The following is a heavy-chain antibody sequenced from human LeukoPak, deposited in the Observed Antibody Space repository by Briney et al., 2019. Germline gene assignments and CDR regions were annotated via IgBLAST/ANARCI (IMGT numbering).Heavy chain of an antibody. Sequence: GGSRRFSGAAPGFTLSSFARHGARRAPGKGLRGWALISYDGSNKYYADSVKGRFTISRDNSKNTLYLQMNSLRAEDTAVYYCARDLPVVVAAIQGAFDIWGQGTMVTVSS. CDR2: ISYDGSNK. D-gene: IGHD2-15*01. J-gene: IGHJ3*02. CDR1: GFTLSSFA. CDR3: ARDLPVVVAAIQGAFDI. V-gene: IGHV3-30-3*01.